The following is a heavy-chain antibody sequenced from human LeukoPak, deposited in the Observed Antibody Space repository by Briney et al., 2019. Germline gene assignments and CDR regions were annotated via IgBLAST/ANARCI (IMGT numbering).Heavy chain of an antibody. CDR2: IYYSGTT. CDR1: GGSINSYY. V-gene: IGHV4-59*01. J-gene: IGHJ6*02. CDR3: ARNPRSGYSPHYHYYGMDV. D-gene: IGHD3-3*01. Sequence: PSETLSLTCTVSGGSINSYYWSWIRQPPGKGLEWIGYIYYSGTTNYNPSLKSRVTISVDTSKNQFSLKLSSVTAADTAVYYCARNPRSGYSPHYHYYGMDVWGQGTTVTVSS.